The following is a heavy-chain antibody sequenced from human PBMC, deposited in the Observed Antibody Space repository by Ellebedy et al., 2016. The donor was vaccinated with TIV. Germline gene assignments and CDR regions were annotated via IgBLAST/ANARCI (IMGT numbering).Heavy chain of an antibody. Sequence: GESLKISCKGSGSSFTSYWIGWVRQMPGKGLEWMGIIYPGDSDTRYSPSFQGQVTISADKSISTAYLQWSSLKASDTAMYYCAREGGRGELLYNWFDPWGQGTLVTVSS. J-gene: IGHJ5*02. V-gene: IGHV5-51*01. CDR1: GSSFTSYW. CDR2: IYPGDSDT. CDR3: AREGGRGELLYNWFDP. D-gene: IGHD1-26*01.